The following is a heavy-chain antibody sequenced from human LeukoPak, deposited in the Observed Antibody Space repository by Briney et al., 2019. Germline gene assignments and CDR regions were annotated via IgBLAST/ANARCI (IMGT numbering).Heavy chain of an antibody. CDR3: ARWGREGDWFDP. CDR2: IYTSGST. CDR1: GGSISSYY. V-gene: IGHV4-4*07. Sequence: PSETLSLTGTVTGGSISSYYWSWIRQPAGNGLAWIGRIYTSGSTNYNPSLKSRVTMSVDTSKNQFSLNLTSVTAADTAVYYCARWGREGDWFDPWGQGTLVTVSS. J-gene: IGHJ5*02. D-gene: IGHD3-16*01.